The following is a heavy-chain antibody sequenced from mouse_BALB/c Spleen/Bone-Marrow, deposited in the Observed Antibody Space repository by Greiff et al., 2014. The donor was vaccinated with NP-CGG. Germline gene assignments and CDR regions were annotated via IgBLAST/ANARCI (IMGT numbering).Heavy chain of an antibody. CDR3: ASYYYGSSRFAY. D-gene: IGHD1-1*01. Sequence: EVQLKQSGAELVKPGASVKLSCTASGFNIKDTYMHWVKQRPEQGLEWIGRIDPANGNTKYDPKFQGKATITADTSSNTAYLQLSSLTSEDTAVYYCASYYYGSSRFAYWGQGTLVTVSA. CDR2: IDPANGNT. CDR1: GFNIKDTY. J-gene: IGHJ3*01. V-gene: IGHV14-3*02.